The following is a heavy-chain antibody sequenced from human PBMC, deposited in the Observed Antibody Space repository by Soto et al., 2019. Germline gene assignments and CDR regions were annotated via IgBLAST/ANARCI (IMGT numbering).Heavy chain of an antibody. J-gene: IGHJ4*02. V-gene: IGHV4-34*01. CDR1: GGSFSGYY. CDR2: INHSGST. Sequence: QVQLQQWGAGLLKPSETLSLTCAVYGGSFSGYYWSWIRQPPGTGLEWIGEINHSGSTNYNPSLKSRVTISVDTSKNQCSLKLSSVTAADTAVYYCARGRIVVVPAAMGTFDYWGQGTRVTVSS. D-gene: IGHD2-2*01. CDR3: ARGRIVVVPAAMGTFDY.